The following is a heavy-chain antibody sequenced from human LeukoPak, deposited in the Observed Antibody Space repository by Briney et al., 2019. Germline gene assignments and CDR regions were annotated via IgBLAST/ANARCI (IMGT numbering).Heavy chain of an antibody. Sequence: ASVKVSCKASGYTFTGYYMPWVRQAPGQGLEWMGRINPNSGGTNYAQKFQGRVTMTRDTSISTAYMELSRLRSDDTAVYYCARGKDIVVVPAAPPDAFDIWGQGTMVTVSS. CDR1: GYTFTGYY. CDR2: INPNSGGT. V-gene: IGHV1-2*06. CDR3: ARGKDIVVVPAAPPDAFDI. D-gene: IGHD2-2*01. J-gene: IGHJ3*02.